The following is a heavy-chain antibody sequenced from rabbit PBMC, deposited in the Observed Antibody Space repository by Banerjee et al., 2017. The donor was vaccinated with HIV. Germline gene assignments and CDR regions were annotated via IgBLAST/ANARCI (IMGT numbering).Heavy chain of an antibody. CDR3: ARVLPDDYGDYVWGYYFNL. D-gene: IGHD2-1*01. CDR1: GFSFSSGHD. CDR2: IYTSSGST. J-gene: IGHJ4*01. V-gene: IGHV1S43*01. Sequence: QEQLEESGGDLVKPGASLTLTCKASGFSFSSGHDMCWVRQAPGKGLELIACIYTSSGSTWYASWVNGRFTISRSTSLNTVDLKMTSLTAADTATYFCARVLPDDYGDYVWGYYFNLWGQGTLVTVS.